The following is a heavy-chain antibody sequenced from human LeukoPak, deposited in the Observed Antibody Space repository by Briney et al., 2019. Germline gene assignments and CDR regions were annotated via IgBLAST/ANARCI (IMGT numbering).Heavy chain of an antibody. Sequence: GGSLRLSCAASGFTFSSYGMHWVRQAPGKGLEWVAVISYDGSNKYYADSVKGRFTISRDNSKNTLYLQMNSLRAEDTAVYYCAKDLYGNFPYYYDSSGLIDYWGQGTLVTVSS. J-gene: IGHJ4*02. CDR3: AKDLYGNFPYYYDSSGLIDY. CDR2: ISYDGSNK. D-gene: IGHD3-22*01. V-gene: IGHV3-30*18. CDR1: GFTFSSYG.